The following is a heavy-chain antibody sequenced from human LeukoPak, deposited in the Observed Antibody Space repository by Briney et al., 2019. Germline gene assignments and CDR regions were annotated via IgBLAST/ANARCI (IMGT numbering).Heavy chain of an antibody. V-gene: IGHV1-2*02. J-gene: IGHJ4*02. CDR1: GYTFTGYY. Sequence: ASVKVSCKASGYTFTGYYIHWVRQAPGQGLEWMGWINPNSGGSNYAQKFQGRVTMTRDTSINTAYMELNRLTSDDTAAYYCARGHWFGQLLAPDYWGQGTLVTVSS. CDR3: ARGHWFGQLLAPDY. CDR2: INPNSGGS. D-gene: IGHD3-10*01.